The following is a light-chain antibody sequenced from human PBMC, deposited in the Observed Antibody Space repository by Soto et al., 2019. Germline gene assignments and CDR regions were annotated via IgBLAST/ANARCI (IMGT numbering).Light chain of an antibody. CDR1: SSDIGSYNL. CDR3: CSHVGRSTLL. Sequence: QSALTQPASVSGSPGQSITISCTGGSSDIGSYNLVSWYQQHPGKAPKLIIYEGSKRPSGVSNRFSGSKPGNTASLTISGLQAEDEADYYCCSHVGRSTLLFGGGTKLTVL. J-gene: IGLJ3*02. CDR2: EGS. V-gene: IGLV2-23*01.